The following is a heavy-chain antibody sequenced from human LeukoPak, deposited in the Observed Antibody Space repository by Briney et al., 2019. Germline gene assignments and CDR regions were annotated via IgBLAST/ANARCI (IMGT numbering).Heavy chain of an antibody. J-gene: IGHJ4*02. D-gene: IGHD3-16*01. V-gene: IGHV1-8*02. CDR2: VSTDSGNS. Sequence: ASVKVSCKASGYTFTNYDINWVRQATGQGLEWLGWVSTDSGNSDSAQKFQGRITLTRDTSISTVFLELRNLRSDDTAVYYCARGVSRGVDYWGQGTLVTVSS. CDR1: GYTFTNYD. CDR3: ARGVSRGVDY.